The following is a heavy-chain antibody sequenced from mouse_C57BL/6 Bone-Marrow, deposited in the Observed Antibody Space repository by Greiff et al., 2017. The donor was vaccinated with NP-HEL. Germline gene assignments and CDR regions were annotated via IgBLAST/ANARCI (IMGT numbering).Heavy chain of an antibody. V-gene: IGHV3-6*01. J-gene: IGHJ2*01. CDR2: ISYDGSN. Sequence: EVQLVESGPGLVKPSQSLSLTCSVTGYSITSGYYWNWIRQFPGNKLEWMGYISYDGSNNYNPSLKNRISITRDTSKNQFFLKLNSVTTEDTATYYCARAAGSSFYYFDYWGQGTTLTVSS. D-gene: IGHD1-1*01. CDR3: ARAAGSSFYYFDY. CDR1: GYSITSGYY.